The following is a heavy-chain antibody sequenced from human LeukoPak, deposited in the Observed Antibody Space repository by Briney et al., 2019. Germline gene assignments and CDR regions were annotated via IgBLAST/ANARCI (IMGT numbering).Heavy chain of an antibody. D-gene: IGHD2-15*01. CDR1: GASINSNSYY. Sequence: SETLSLTCSVSGASINSNSYYWGWIRQPPGMALEWIASIFYSGSTFYNPSLKSRVTISLDTSKNQFSLKLSSVTAADTAVYYCVLIPCRGGGCHETYAFDIWGQGTMVTVSS. V-gene: IGHV4-39*07. CDR2: IFYSGST. CDR3: VLIPCRGGGCHETYAFDI. J-gene: IGHJ3*02.